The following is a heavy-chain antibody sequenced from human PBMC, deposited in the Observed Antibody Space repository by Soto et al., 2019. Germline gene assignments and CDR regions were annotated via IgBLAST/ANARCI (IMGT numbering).Heavy chain of an antibody. J-gene: IGHJ6*02. D-gene: IGHD3-10*01. Sequence: GGSLRLSCAASGFTFSSYAMHWVRQAPGKGLEWVAVISYDGSNKYYADSVKGRFTISRDNSKNTLYLQMNSLRAEDTAVYYCAREGFGELFPLYGMDVWGQGTTVT. V-gene: IGHV3-30-3*01. CDR2: ISYDGSNK. CDR1: GFTFSSYA. CDR3: AREGFGELFPLYGMDV.